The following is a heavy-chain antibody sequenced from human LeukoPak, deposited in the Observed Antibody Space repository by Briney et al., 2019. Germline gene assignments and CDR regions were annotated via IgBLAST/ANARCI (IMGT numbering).Heavy chain of an antibody. CDR2: ISAYNGNT. D-gene: IGHD1-26*01. CDR3: ARDGGSYKRPHVDY. Sequence: ASVKVSCKASGYTFTSYDINWVRQAPGQGLEWMGWISAYNGNTNYAQKLQGRVTMTTDTSTSTAYMELRSLRSDDTAVYYCARDGGSYKRPHVDYWGQGTLVTVSS. V-gene: IGHV1-18*01. J-gene: IGHJ4*02. CDR1: GYTFTSYD.